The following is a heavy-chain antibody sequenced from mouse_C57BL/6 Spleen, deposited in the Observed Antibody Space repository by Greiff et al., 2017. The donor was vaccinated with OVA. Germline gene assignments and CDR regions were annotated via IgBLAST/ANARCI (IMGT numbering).Heavy chain of an antibody. CDR3: ARGDLRRYFDG. D-gene: IGHD3-3*01. V-gene: IGHV1-82*01. Sequence: QVQLQQSGPELVKPGASVKISCKASGYAFSSSWMNWVKQRPGKGLEWIGRIYPGDGDTNYNGKFKGKATLTADKSSSTAYLQLSSLTSEDSAVYFCARGDLRRYFDGWGTGTTVTVSS. CDR1: GYAFSSSW. J-gene: IGHJ1*03. CDR2: IYPGDGDT.